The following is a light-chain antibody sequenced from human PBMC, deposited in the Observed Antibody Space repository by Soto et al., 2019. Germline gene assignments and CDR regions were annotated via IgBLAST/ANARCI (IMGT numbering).Light chain of an antibody. CDR3: QSYDNSLSGSYA. V-gene: IGLV1-40*01. Sequence: QSVLTQPPSVSGAPGQRVTISCTGSTSNIGAGFDVHWYQHLPGAAPKLLIYINNNRPSGVPDRFSGSKSGTSASLAITGLQAEDEADYYCQSYDNSLSGSYAFGTGTKVTVL. CDR1: TSNIGAGFD. CDR2: INN. J-gene: IGLJ1*01.